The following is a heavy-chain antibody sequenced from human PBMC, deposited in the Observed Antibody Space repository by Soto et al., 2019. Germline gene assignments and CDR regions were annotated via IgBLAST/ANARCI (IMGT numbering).Heavy chain of an antibody. V-gene: IGHV1-46*02. CDR3: ARDWALDY. Sequence: ASVKVSGKAAGYTFNAYSVHWVRQAPGQRLEWMGMINPSGDTTTYAQSFQGRVTMTRDTSTTTVYMELSGLRSEDTAVYYCARDWALDYWGQGTLVTVSS. D-gene: IGHD7-27*01. J-gene: IGHJ4*02. CDR2: INPSGDTT. CDR1: GYTFNAYS.